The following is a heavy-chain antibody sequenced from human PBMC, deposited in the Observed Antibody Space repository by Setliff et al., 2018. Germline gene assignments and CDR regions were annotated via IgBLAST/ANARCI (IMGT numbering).Heavy chain of an antibody. D-gene: IGHD3-22*01. Sequence: SETLSLTCTVSGGSISSYYWSWIRQPPGKGLEWIGEINHSGSTNYTPSLKGRVTISVDTSKNLFSLKLSSVTAADTAVYFCARGPRFDYESPTYRRRFDPWGQGTAVTVSS. V-gene: IGHV4-34*01. CDR3: ARGPRFDYESPTYRRRFDP. CDR1: GGSISSYY. J-gene: IGHJ5*02. CDR2: INHSGST.